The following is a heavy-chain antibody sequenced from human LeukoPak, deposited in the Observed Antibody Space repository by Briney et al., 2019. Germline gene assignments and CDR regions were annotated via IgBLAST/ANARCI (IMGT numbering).Heavy chain of an antibody. V-gene: IGHV3-66*02. Sequence: GSLRLSCAACGFSFSSNYMSWVRQAPGKGLEWVSVIYSGGSTYYADSVKGRFTISRDNSKNTLYLQMNSLRAEDTAVYYCARDLRGAFDIWGQGTMVTVSS. J-gene: IGHJ3*02. D-gene: IGHD3-16*01. CDR3: ARDLRGAFDI. CDR2: IYSGGST. CDR1: GFSFSSNY.